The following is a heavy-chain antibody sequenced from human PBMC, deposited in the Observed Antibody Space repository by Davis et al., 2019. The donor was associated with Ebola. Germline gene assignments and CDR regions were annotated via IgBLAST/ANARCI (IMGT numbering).Heavy chain of an antibody. V-gene: IGHV5-10-1*01. D-gene: IGHD2-2*01. Sequence: GESLKISCKGSGYSFTSYWIGWVRQMPGKGLEWMGRIDPSDSYINYSPSFQGHVTISADKSISTAYLQWSSLKASDTAMYYCARLGDIVVVPAAPNWFDPWGQGTLVTVSS. J-gene: IGHJ5*02. CDR1: GYSFTSYW. CDR3: ARLGDIVVVPAAPNWFDP. CDR2: IDPSDSYI.